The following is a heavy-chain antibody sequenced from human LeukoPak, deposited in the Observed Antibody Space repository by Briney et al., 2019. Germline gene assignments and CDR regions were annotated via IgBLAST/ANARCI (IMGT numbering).Heavy chain of an antibody. CDR3: AKALGYYDSSGYLNFDS. D-gene: IGHD3-22*01. Sequence: GGSLRLSCAASGFTLSNYVKNWVRQATGKGVEWVSRISGNGGSTYYADSVKGRFTISRDNSKNTLDLQMSSLRAEDTAVYYCAKALGYYDSSGYLNFDSWGQGTLVTVSS. CDR1: GFTLSNYV. CDR2: ISGNGGST. J-gene: IGHJ4*02. V-gene: IGHV3-23*01.